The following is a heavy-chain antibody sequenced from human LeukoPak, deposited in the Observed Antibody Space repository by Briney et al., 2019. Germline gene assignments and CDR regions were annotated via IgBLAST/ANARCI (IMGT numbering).Heavy chain of an antibody. CDR1: GFTFSSYA. Sequence: GGSLRLSCAASGFTFSSYAMHWVRQAPGKGLEWVAVISYDGSNKYYADSVKGRFTISRDNSKNTLYLQMNSLRAEDTAVYYCASMPYYYDSSGDYWGQGTLVTVSS. V-gene: IGHV3-30*04. CDR2: ISYDGSNK. D-gene: IGHD3-22*01. CDR3: ASMPYYYDSSGDY. J-gene: IGHJ4*02.